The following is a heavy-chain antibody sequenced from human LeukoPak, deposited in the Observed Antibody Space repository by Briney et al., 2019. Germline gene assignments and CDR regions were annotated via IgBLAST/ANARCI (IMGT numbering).Heavy chain of an antibody. CDR1: GFTFSNYA. CDR3: AKWGDYDVLTGYYDPDY. D-gene: IGHD3-9*01. CDR2: ITGSGGIT. V-gene: IGHV3-23*01. Sequence: GGSLRLSCVASGFTFSNYAMSWVRQAPGKGLEWVSAITGSGGITNYADSVKGRFTISRDNSKNTLYLQMNSLRAEDTAVYYCAKWGDYDVLTGYYDPDYWGQGTLVTVSS. J-gene: IGHJ4*02.